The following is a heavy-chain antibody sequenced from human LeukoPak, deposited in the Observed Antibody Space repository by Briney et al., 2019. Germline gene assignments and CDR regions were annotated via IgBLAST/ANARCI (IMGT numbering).Heavy chain of an antibody. CDR2: ISSSGSTI. CDR1: GFTFSDYY. CDR3: ARGAWELLPRIILDAFDI. J-gene: IGHJ3*02. V-gene: IGHV3-11*04. Sequence: PGGSLRLSCAASGFTFSDYYMSWIRQAPGKGLEWVSYISSSGSTIYYADSVKGRFTISRDNAKNSLYLQMNSLRAEDTAVYYCARGAWELLPRIILDAFDIWGQGTMVTVSS. D-gene: IGHD1-26*01.